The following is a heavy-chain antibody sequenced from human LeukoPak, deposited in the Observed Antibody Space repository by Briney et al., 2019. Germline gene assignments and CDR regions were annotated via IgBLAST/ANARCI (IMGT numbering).Heavy chain of an antibody. CDR2: ISYIGST. V-gene: IGHV4-39*01. CDR1: GGSISSSSFF. Sequence: PSETLSLTCTVSGGSISSSSFFWGWFRQPPGKGLEWIGTISYIGSTYYNPSLKSRATISVDTSTNQLSLRLSSVTAADTAVYFCARRNDLVSKYFDYWSQGSLVTVSA. D-gene: IGHD3/OR15-3a*01. J-gene: IGHJ4*02. CDR3: ARRNDLVSKYFDY.